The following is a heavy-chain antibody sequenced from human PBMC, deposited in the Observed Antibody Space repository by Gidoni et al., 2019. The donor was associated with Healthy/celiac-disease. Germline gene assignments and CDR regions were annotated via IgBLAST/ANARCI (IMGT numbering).Heavy chain of an antibody. Sequence: QVQLQESGPGLVKPPETLSLTCTVSGGSISSYYWSWIRQPPGTGLEWIGYIYYSGRTNYNPSLKSRVTISVDTSKNQFSLKLSSVTAADTAVYYCAGRGRYMDVWGKGTTVTVSS. J-gene: IGHJ6*03. CDR3: AGRGRYMDV. CDR1: GGSISSYY. D-gene: IGHD1-26*01. V-gene: IGHV4-59*01. CDR2: IYYSGRT.